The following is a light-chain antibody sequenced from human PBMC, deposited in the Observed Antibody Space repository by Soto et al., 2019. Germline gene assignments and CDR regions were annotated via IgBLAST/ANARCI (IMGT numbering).Light chain of an antibody. CDR3: QQLFDSPIT. V-gene: IGKV1-9*01. CDR2: AAS. J-gene: IGKJ5*01. CDR1: QVISTS. Sequence: GESVTITCRASQVISTSLAWYQVKPGKAPKLLFYAASTLESGVPSRFSATVSGTEFSLTITSLQPEDFATYYCQQLFDSPITFGQGTRLEIK.